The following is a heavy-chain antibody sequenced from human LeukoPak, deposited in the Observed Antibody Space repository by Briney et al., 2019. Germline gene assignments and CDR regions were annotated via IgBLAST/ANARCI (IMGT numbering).Heavy chain of an antibody. Sequence: PGGSLRLSCAASGFSFSAYWMHWVRLVPGKGLVWVSRINSDGSTTSDADSVKGRFTISRDNAKNTLYLQMNSLRDEDTAVYYCARGARYCTSTSCQVRYYMDVWDKGTTVTISS. J-gene: IGHJ6*03. D-gene: IGHD2-2*01. CDR1: GFSFSAYW. CDR3: ARGARYCTSTSCQVRYYMDV. CDR2: INSDGSTT. V-gene: IGHV3-74*01.